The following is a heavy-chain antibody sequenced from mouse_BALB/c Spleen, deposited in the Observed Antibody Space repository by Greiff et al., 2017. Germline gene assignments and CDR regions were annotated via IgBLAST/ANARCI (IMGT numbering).Heavy chain of an antibody. J-gene: IGHJ1*01. CDR3: VRGDGNYWYFDV. D-gene: IGHD2-1*01. V-gene: IGHV10-1*02. CDR2: IRSKSNNYAT. Sequence: EVKLVESGGGLVQPKGSLKLSCAASGFTFNTYAMNWVRQAPGKGLEWVARIRSKSNNYATYYADSVKDRFTISRDDSQSMLYLQMNNLKTEDTAMYYCVRGDGNYWYFDVWGAGTTVTVSS. CDR1: GFTFNTYA.